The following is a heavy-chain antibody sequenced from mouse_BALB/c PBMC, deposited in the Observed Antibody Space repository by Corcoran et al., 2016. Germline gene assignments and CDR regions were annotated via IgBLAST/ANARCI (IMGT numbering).Heavy chain of an antibody. D-gene: IGHD1-1*02. CDR3: TTGLGCSGGSCYGLPDY. CDR1: GFTFSNAW. Sequence: EVQLVESGGGLVKPGGSLRLSCAASGFTFSNAWMNWVRQAPGKGLEWVGRIKSKTDGGTTDYAAPVKGRFTISRDDSKNTLYLQMNSLKTEDTAVYYCTTGLGCSGGSCYGLPDYWGQGTLVSVSS. V-gene: IGHV10-1*01. CDR2: IKSKTDGGTT. J-gene: IGHJ4*01.